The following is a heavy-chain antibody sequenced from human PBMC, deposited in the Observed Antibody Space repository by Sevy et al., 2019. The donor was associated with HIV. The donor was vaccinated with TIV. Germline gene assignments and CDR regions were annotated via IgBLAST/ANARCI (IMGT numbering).Heavy chain of an antibody. CDR2: ISGSGGTT. V-gene: IGHV3-23*01. CDR1: GFTFSNYA. CDR3: AKASTIAAAGDLFDC. D-gene: IGHD6-13*01. J-gene: IGHJ4*02. Sequence: GGSLRLSCAASGFTFSNYAMNWVRQAPGKGLEWVSAISGSGGTTYYADSVKGRFTISRDNSKNTLYLQMSSLRAEDTAVYYCAKASTIAAAGDLFDCWGQGTLVTVSS.